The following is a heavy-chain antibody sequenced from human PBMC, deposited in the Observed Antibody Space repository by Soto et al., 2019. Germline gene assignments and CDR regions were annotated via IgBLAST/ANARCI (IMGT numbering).Heavy chain of an antibody. J-gene: IGHJ4*02. V-gene: IGHV3-23*01. CDR2: ISGSGGST. CDR1: GFTFSSYA. D-gene: IGHD5-12*01. Sequence: EVQLLESGGGLVQPGGSLRLSCAASGFTFSSYAMSWVRQAPGKGLEWVSAISGSGGSTYYADSVKGRFTISRDNSKNTLYLQKNSLRDDDTAGYYCAKDSGYDLYYFDYWGQGTLVTVSS. CDR3: AKDSGYDLYYFDY.